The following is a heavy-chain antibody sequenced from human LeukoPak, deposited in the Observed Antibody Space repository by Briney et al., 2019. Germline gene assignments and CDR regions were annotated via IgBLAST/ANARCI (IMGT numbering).Heavy chain of an antibody. V-gene: IGHV1-18*01. CDR1: GGTFSSYA. CDR2: ISAYNGNT. D-gene: IGHD3-10*01. CDR3: AYSYYYGSGSHTSLDY. J-gene: IGHJ4*02. Sequence: ASVKVSCKASGGTFSSYAISWVRQAPGQGLEWMGWISAYNGNTNYAQKLQGRVTMTTDTSTSTAYMELRSLRSDDTAVYYCAYSYYYGSGSHTSLDYWGQGTLVTVSS.